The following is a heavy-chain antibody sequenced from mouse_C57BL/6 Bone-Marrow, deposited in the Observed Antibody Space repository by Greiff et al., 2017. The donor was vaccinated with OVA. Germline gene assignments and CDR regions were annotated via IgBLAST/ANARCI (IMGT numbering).Heavy chain of an antibody. CDR1: GFTFSSYG. CDR3: ARGGYDYDEY. CDR2: ISSGGSYT. V-gene: IGHV5-6*01. Sequence: EVQVVESGGDLVKPGGSLKLSCAASGFTFSSYGMSWVRQTPDKRLEWVATISSGGSYTYYPDSVKGRSTISRDNAKNALYLQMSSLKAEATAMYYCARGGYDYDEYWGQGTTLTVSS. J-gene: IGHJ2*01. D-gene: IGHD2-4*01.